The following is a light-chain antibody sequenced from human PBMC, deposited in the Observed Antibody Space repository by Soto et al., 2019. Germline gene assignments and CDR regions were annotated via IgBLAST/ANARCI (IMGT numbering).Light chain of an antibody. Sequence: QAVLTQPPSASGTPGLRVTISCSGSNSNIGSNTVNWYHQLPGMAPKLLIYSNNQRASGVPDRFSGSKSGTSASLVISGLQSDDEADYYCAEWDDSLSVVVFGGGTKLTVL. J-gene: IGLJ2*01. V-gene: IGLV1-44*01. CDR3: AEWDDSLSVVV. CDR2: SNN. CDR1: NSNIGSNT.